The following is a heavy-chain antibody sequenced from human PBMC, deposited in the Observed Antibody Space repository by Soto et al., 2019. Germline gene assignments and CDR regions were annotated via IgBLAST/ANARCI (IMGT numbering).Heavy chain of an antibody. CDR2: IWYDGSNK. V-gene: IGHV3-33*01. J-gene: IGHJ3*02. CDR3: ASYCSGGSCYRGFLFDAFDI. Sequence: QVQLVESGGGVVQPGRSLRLSCAASGFTFSSYGMHWVRQAPGKGLEWVAVIWYDGSNKYYADSVKGRFTISRDNSKNTLYLQMNSLRAEDTAVYYCASYCSGGSCYRGFLFDAFDIWGQGTMVTVSS. D-gene: IGHD2-15*01. CDR1: GFTFSSYG.